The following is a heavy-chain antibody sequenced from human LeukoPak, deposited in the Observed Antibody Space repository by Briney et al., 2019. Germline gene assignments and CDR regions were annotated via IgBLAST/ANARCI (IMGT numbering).Heavy chain of an antibody. CDR2: INPNSGGT. D-gene: IGHD2-21*01. CDR3: ARADRLHGGPYLIGP. J-gene: IGHJ5*02. Sequence: AASVKVSCKASGYSFTDYYMHWVRQAPGQGLEWMGWINPNSGGTNSAQKFQGRVTKTRDTSITTVYMEVSWLTSDDTAIYYCARADRLHGGPYLIGPWGQGTLVTVSS. CDR1: GYSFTDYY. V-gene: IGHV1-2*02.